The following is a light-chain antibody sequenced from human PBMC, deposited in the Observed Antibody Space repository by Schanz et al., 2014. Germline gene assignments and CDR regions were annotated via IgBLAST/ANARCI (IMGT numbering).Light chain of an antibody. CDR3: QHYGTSFT. CDR2: GAS. CDR1: QSVSSN. J-gene: IGKJ5*01. Sequence: EIVLTQSPGTLSLSPGERATLSCRASQSVSSNLAWYQQKPGQAPRLLIYGASNRATGIPARFSGSGSGTDFTLTISSLEPEDFAVYYCQHYGTSFTFGQGTRLEIK. V-gene: IGKV3-20*01.